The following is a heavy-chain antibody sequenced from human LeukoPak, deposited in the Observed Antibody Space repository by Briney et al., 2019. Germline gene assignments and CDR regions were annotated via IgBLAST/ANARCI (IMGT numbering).Heavy chain of an antibody. V-gene: IGHV4-39*07. CDR1: GGSISSSSYY. CDR3: ARGGDWKFDY. J-gene: IGHJ4*02. D-gene: IGHD1-1*01. Sequence: SETLSLTCTVSGGSISSSSYYWGWIRQPPGKGLEWIGSIYYSGSTYYNPSLKSRVTISVDTSKNQFSLNLNSITPADTAIYYCARGGDWKFDYWGQGTLVTVSS. CDR2: IYYSGST.